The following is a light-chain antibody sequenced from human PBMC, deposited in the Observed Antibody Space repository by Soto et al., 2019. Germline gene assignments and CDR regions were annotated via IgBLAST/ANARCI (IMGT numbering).Light chain of an antibody. CDR2: AAS. J-gene: IGKJ1*01. Sequence: DIQMTQSPSSLSASVGDIVTVTCRASQSIGTSLNWYQQKAGKAPRVLISAASRLQSGVPSRFSGPGSGTHFTLTISSLQPEDSATYYCQQGYNTFWTFGQGTKVDIK. V-gene: IGKV1-39*01. CDR3: QQGYNTFWT. CDR1: QSIGTS.